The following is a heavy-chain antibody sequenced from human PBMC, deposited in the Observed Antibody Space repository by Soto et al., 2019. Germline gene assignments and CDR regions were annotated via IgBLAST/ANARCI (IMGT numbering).Heavy chain of an antibody. CDR1: GYSSIRGYY. J-gene: IGHJ5*02. Sequence: SETLSLTCADYGYSSIRGYYWGLIRQPPGKGPEWIGSIYHSGSTYYNPSLESRVTISVDTSKNQFSLKLSSVTAADTAVYYCARAKEMATIISWFDPWGQGTLVSVSS. V-gene: IGHV4-38-2*01. CDR2: IYHSGST. D-gene: IGHD5-12*01. CDR3: ARAKEMATIISWFDP.